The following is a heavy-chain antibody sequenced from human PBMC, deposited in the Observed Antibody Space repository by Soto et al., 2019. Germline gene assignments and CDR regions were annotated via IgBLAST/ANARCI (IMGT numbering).Heavy chain of an antibody. V-gene: IGHV4-34*01. CDR1: GGSFSGYY. D-gene: IGHD1-26*01. CDR2: INHSGST. CDR3: ARGYGRSSDY. Sequence: SETLSLTCAVYGGSFSGYYWSWIRQPPGKGLEWIGEINHSGSTNYNPSLKSRVTISVDTSKNQFSLKLSSVTAADTAVYYCARGYGRSSDYWGQGTLVTVSS. J-gene: IGHJ4*02.